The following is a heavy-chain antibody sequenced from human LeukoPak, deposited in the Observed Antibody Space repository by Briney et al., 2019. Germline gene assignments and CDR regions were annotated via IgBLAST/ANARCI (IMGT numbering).Heavy chain of an antibody. CDR3: ARVAELLWFGESS. J-gene: IGHJ5*02. CDR2: INPNSGGT. D-gene: IGHD3-10*01. CDR1: GYTFTGYY. Sequence: ASVKVSCKASGYTFTGYYMHWVRQAPGQGLEWMGWINPNSGGTNYAQKFQGRVTMTRDTSISTAYMELSRLRSDDTAVYYCARVAELLWFGESSWGQGTLVTVSS. V-gene: IGHV1-2*02.